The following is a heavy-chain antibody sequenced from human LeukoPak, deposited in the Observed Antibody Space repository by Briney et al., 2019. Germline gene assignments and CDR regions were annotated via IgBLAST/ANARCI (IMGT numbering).Heavy chain of an antibody. CDR3: ARGPNSNWSGLDF. D-gene: IGHD6-6*01. J-gene: IGHJ4*02. CDR1: GFSFSGHW. CDR2: ISPIGSTT. V-gene: IGHV3-74*01. Sequence: PGGSLRLSCIASGFSFSGHWMHWARQLPGKGLVWVSRISPIGSTTSYADSVKGRFTVSRDNAKNTLYLQVNNLRAEDTAVYYCARGPNSNWSGLDFWGQGTLLTVSS.